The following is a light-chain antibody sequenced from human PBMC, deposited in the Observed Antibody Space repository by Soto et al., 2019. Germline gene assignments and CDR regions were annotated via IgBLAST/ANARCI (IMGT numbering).Light chain of an antibody. CDR3: TSYAGSIPVV. J-gene: IGLJ2*01. Sequence: QSVLTQPPSASGSPGQSVTISCTGASSDVGAYNCVSWYQQHPGKAPKLMIYDVTERPSGVPDRFSGSKSGNTASLTVSGLQAEHEAHYYCTSYAGSIPVVFGGGTKLTVL. CDR2: DVT. V-gene: IGLV2-8*01. CDR1: SSDVGAYNC.